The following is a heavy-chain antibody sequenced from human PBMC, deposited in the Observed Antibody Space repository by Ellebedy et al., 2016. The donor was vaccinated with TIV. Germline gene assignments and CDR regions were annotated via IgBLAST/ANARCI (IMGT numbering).Heavy chain of an antibody. Sequence: GESLKISXAASGFTFSSYGMHWVRQAPGKGLEWVAVISYDGSNKYYADSVKGRFTISRDNAKNSLYLQMNSLRAEDTAVYYCGAGKYCTFYWGQGTLVTVSS. J-gene: IGHJ4*02. CDR2: ISYDGSNK. V-gene: IGHV3-30*03. CDR1: GFTFSSYG. CDR3: GAGKYCTFY. D-gene: IGHD2-8*01.